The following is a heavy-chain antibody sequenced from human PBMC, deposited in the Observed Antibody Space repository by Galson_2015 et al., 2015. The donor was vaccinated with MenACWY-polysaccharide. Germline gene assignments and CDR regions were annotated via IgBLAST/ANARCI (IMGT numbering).Heavy chain of an antibody. D-gene: IGHD2-21*01. V-gene: IGHV3-33*01. J-gene: IGHJ3*01. CDR1: GSRFSNSG. CDR3: AREGSRIVFHAFDV. CDR2: IQYDGTNK. Sequence: SLRLSCAASGSRFSNSGMHWVRQAPGKGLEWVAVIQYDGTNKVYADSVKGRFSISRDNSKNILYLEMNSLRAEDTALYYCAREGSRIVFHAFDVWGQGTMVTVSS.